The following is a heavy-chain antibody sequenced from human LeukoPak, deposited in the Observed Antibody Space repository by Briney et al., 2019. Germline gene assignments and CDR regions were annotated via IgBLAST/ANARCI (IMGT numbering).Heavy chain of an antibody. J-gene: IGHJ4*02. CDR2: IWYDGSNK. D-gene: IGHD3-9*01. Sequence: PGGSLRLSCAASGFTFSSYGMHWVRQAPGKGLEGVAVIWYDGSNKYYADSVKGGFTISRDNCKNTLYLQMKSLRAEDTAVYYCARDRHDILTGYSLMGLDYWGQGTLVTVSS. V-gene: IGHV3-33*01. CDR3: ARDRHDILTGYSLMGLDY. CDR1: GFTFSSYG.